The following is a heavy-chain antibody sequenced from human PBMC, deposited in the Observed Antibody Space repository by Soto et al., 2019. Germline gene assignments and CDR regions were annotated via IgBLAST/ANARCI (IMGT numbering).Heavy chain of an antibody. Sequence: GGSLRLSCAASGFTFSSYGMHWVRQAPGKGLEWVAVISYDGSNKYYADSVKGRFTISRDNSKNTLYLQMNSLRAEDTAVYYCALGDIVVVPAAMESDPFDYWGQGTLVTVSS. D-gene: IGHD2-2*01. CDR2: ISYDGSNK. CDR3: ALGDIVVVPAAMESDPFDY. J-gene: IGHJ4*02. CDR1: GFTFSSYG. V-gene: IGHV3-30*03.